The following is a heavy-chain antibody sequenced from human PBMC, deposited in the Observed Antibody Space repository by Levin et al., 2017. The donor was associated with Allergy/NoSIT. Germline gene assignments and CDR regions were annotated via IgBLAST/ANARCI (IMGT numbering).Heavy chain of an antibody. CDR1: GGSISSGGHY. CDR2: IHYRGGT. V-gene: IGHV4-31*03. Sequence: PSETLSLTCTVSGGSISSGGHYWNWIRQRPGKGLEWIGYIHYRGGTYHNPSVRSRVIMSVDTSNNQFSLRLSSVTAADTAVDFCARDLGGYGIFDSWGQGTLATVSS. CDR3: ARDLGGYGIFDS. J-gene: IGHJ4*02. D-gene: IGHD6-25*01.